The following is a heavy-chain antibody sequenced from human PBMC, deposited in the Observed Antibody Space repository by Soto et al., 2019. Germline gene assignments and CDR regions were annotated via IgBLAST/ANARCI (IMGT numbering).Heavy chain of an antibody. D-gene: IGHD2-21*02. J-gene: IGHJ4*02. Sequence: EVQLLESGGDLVQPGVSRRLSCAASGFTFNNYAMSWVRQAPGKGLEWVSAISSSGYSTYYADSVKGRFTISRDNSKNTVYLQMNNLRAEDTAVYYCAKGSVVVAAKFASWGQGTLVTVSS. CDR2: ISSSGYST. CDR3: AKGSVVVAAKFAS. V-gene: IGHV3-23*01. CDR1: GFTFNNYA.